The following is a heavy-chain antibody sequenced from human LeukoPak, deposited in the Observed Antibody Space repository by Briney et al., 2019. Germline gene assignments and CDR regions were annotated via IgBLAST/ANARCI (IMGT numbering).Heavy chain of an antibody. CDR3: TKGQGPSIFYYMDV. V-gene: IGHV3-9*03. CDR1: GFSFDDYA. CDR2: ISWNSGII. Sequence: GRSLRLSCAASGFSFDDYAMHWVRQAPGKGLEWVSGISWNSGIIAYADSVKGRFTISRDNAKNSLFLQVNSLRTEDMALYYCTKGQGPSIFYYMDVWGKGTTVTVSS. J-gene: IGHJ6*03.